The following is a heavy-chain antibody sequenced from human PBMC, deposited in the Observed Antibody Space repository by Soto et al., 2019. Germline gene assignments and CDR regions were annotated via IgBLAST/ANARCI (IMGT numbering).Heavy chain of an antibody. V-gene: IGHV1-2*04. J-gene: IGHJ6*02. CDR2: INPNSGGT. Sequence: ASVKVSCKASGHTFTGYYMHWVRQAPGQGLEWMGWINPNSGGTNYAEKFQGWVTMTRDTSISTAYMELSRLRSDDTAVSYCARSFENAPYYGMDVWGQGTTVTVSS. CDR1: GHTFTGYY. CDR3: ARSFENAPYYGMDV.